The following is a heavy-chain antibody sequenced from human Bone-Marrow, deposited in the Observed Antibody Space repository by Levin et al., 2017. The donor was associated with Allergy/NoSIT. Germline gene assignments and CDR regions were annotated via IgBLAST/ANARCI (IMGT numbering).Heavy chain of an antibody. J-gene: IGHJ5*02. CDR1: GNSLTELS. CDR3: VAGRCTGRTCYRYTCLDP. Sequence: GASVKVSCKVSGNSLTELSIHWVRQAPGKGLEWMGRFDPEEDEIKYAQTFQGRVTMTEDTSANTVYMELRSLRVEDTAVYYCVAGRCTGRTCYRYTCLDPRGHGSLVTVS. D-gene: IGHD1-1*01. V-gene: IGHV1-24*01. CDR2: FDPEEDEI.